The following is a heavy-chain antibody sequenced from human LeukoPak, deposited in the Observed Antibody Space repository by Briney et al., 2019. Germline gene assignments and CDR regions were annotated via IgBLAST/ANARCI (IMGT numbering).Heavy chain of an antibody. CDR2: ISSSSSYI. CDR3: ARGRVQDYGDYGGD. J-gene: IGHJ4*02. Sequence: GGSLTLSCAASPLTFSSYSLNWVRQAPGKGLEWVSSISSSSSYIYYADSVKGRFTISRDNAKNSLYLQMNSLRAEDTAVYYCARGRVQDYGDYGGDWGQETLVTVSS. CDR1: PLTFSSYS. D-gene: IGHD4-17*01. V-gene: IGHV3-21*01.